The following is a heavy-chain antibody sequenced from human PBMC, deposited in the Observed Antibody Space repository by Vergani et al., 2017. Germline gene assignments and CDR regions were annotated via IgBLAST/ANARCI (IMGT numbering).Heavy chain of an antibody. V-gene: IGHV1-18*01. CDR2: ISAYNGNT. CDR3: ARDQSHSSCYYPYYYYYYGMDV. D-gene: IGHD3-22*01. J-gene: IGHJ6*02. Sequence: QVQLVQSGAEVKKPGASVKVSCKASGYTFTSYGISWVRQAPGQGLEWMGWISAYNGNTNYAQKLQGRVTMTTDTSTSTAYMELRSLRSDDTAVYYCARDQSHSSCYYPYYYYYYGMDVWGQGTTVTVSS. CDR1: GYTFTSYG.